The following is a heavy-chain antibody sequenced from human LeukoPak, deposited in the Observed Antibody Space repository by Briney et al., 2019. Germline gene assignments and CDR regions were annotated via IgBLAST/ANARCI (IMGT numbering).Heavy chain of an antibody. CDR1: GGTFSSYI. CDR3: ARETTVTLGSGDAFDI. Sequence: GSSVKVSCKASGGTFSSYIISWVRQAPGQGLEWMGGIIPIFGTANYAQKFQGRVTITADESTSTAYMELGSLRSEDTAVYYCARETTVTLGSGDAFDIWGQGTMVTVSS. J-gene: IGHJ3*02. CDR2: IIPIFGTA. V-gene: IGHV1-69*01. D-gene: IGHD4-17*01.